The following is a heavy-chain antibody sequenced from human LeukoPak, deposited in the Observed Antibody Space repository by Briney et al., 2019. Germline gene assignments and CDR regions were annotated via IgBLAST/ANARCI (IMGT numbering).Heavy chain of an antibody. CDR1: GYTFTGYY. D-gene: IGHD3-16*01. V-gene: IGHV1-2*02. J-gene: IGHJ6*03. CDR2: INPNSGGT. Sequence: ASVKVSCKSSGYTFTGYYMHWMRQPPGQGLEWMGWINPNSGGTNYAQKFQGRVTMTRDTSISTAYMELSRLRSDDTAVYYCARRGSYYYYYMDVWGKGTTVTVSS. CDR3: ARRGSYYYYYMDV.